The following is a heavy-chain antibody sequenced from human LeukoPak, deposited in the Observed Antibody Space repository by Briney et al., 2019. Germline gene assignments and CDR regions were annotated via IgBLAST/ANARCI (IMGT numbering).Heavy chain of an antibody. D-gene: IGHD1-26*01. Sequence: ASVKVSCKASGYTFSDNYIHWVRQAPGQGLEWMGLINPTGGSTGYAQKFQGRVTMTRDMSTSTDYMELSSLRSEDTAIYYCARDNSVGDNAWWFDPWGQGTLVTVSS. CDR3: ARDNSVGDNAWWFDP. CDR2: INPTGGST. V-gene: IGHV1-46*01. J-gene: IGHJ5*02. CDR1: GYTFSDNY.